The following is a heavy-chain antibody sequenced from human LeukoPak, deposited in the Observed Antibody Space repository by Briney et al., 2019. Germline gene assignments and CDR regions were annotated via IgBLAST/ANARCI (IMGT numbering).Heavy chain of an antibody. CDR3: ARGHRGVWFGELSWFDP. V-gene: IGHV4-34*01. CDR2: INHSGST. D-gene: IGHD3-10*01. J-gene: IGHJ5*02. CDR1: GGSFNDYY. Sequence: SETLSLTCAVYGGSFNDYYWTWIRQSPGKGLEWIGEINHSGSTSYNPSLKSRVTISVDTSKNQFSLKLSSVTAADTAVYYCARGHRGVWFGELSWFDPWGQGTLVTVSS.